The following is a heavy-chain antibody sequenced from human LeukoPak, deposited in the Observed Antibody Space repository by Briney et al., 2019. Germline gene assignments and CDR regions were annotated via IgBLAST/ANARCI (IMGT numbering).Heavy chain of an antibody. CDR2: IGGGDGSI. J-gene: IGHJ6*02. D-gene: IGHD6-19*01. V-gene: IGHV3-23*01. CDR1: GFTFSNFA. Sequence: PGGSLRLSCAVSGFTFSNFAVNWVRQAPRKGLEWVSVIGGGDGSIYYADSVKGRFTISRDNSKNTLYLQMTSLRAEDAAIYYCAKGMGLAHYYFYGMDVWGQGTTVTVSS. CDR3: AKGMGLAHYYFYGMDV.